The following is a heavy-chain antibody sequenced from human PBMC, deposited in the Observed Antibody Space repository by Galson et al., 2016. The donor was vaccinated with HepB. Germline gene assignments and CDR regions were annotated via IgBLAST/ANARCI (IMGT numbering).Heavy chain of an antibody. CDR3: GRSNYFASDI. D-gene: IGHD1-7*01. CDR2: IFHSGST. V-gene: IGHV4-59*01. J-gene: IGHJ3*02. CDR1: GVSITDYS. Sequence: SETLSLTCTVSGVSITDYSWNWIRQPPGKGLEWVGYIFHSGSTNHNPSLKSQVTMPLDTSKNQLPLKLSSVTAADTAVYYCGRSNYFASDIWGQGTMVTVSS.